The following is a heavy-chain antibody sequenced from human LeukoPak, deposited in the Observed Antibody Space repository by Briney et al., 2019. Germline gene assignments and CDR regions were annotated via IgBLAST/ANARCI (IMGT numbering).Heavy chain of an antibody. V-gene: IGHV1-18*01. CDR2: ISAYNGNT. Sequence: GASVKVSCKASGYTFTSYGISWVRQAPGQGLEWMGWISAYNGNTNYAQKLQGRVTMTTDTSTSTAYMELRSLRSDDTAVYYCARSGYYGSGYYYYYMDVWGKGTTVTVSS. CDR3: ARSGYYGSGYYYYYMDV. D-gene: IGHD3-10*01. CDR1: GYTFTSYG. J-gene: IGHJ6*03.